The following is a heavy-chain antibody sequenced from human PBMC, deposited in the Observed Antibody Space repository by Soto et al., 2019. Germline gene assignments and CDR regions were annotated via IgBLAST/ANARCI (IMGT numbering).Heavy chain of an antibody. Sequence: QVQLQESGPGLVKPSQILSLTCTVSGGSISSGGYYWSWIRQHPGKGLEWIGYIYYSGSTYYNPSLKSRVTISVDTSKNQFSLKLSSVTAADTAVYYCARLVIMVPAALDYWGQGTLVTVSS. CDR3: ARLVIMVPAALDY. V-gene: IGHV4-31*03. J-gene: IGHJ4*02. D-gene: IGHD2-2*01. CDR1: GGSISSGGYY. CDR2: IYYSGST.